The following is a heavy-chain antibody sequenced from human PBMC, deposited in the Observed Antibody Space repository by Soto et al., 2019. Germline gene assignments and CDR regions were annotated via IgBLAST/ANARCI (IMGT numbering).Heavy chain of an antibody. J-gene: IGHJ4*02. D-gene: IGHD1-26*01. CDR2: INAGNGNT. CDR3: ARGVVGATFDFDY. Sequence: QVQLVQSGAEVKKPGASVKVSCKASGYTFTSYAMHWVRQAPGQRLEWMGWINAGNGNTKYSQKFQGRVTITRGTSASTAYMELSSLRSEDTAVYYCARGVVGATFDFDYWGQGTLVTVSS. V-gene: IGHV1-3*01. CDR1: GYTFTSYA.